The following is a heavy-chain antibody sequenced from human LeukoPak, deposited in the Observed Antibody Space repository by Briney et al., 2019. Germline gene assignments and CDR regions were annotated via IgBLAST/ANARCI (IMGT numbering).Heavy chain of an antibody. D-gene: IGHD6-19*01. CDR1: GYTFTSYG. V-gene: IGHV1-18*01. CDR2: ISAYNGNT. J-gene: IGHJ4*02. CDR3: ARDSGIAVAGTPDY. Sequence: GASVKVSCKASGYTFTSYGISWVRQAPGQGLEWMGWISAYNGNTNYAQKLQGRVTMTTDTSTSTAYMELRSLRSDDTAVYYCARDSGIAVAGTPDYWGQGTLVTVSS.